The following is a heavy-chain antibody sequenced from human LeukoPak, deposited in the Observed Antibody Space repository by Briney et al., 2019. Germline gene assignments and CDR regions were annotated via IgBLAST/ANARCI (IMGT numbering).Heavy chain of an antibody. Sequence: SETLSLTCAVYGGSITGYYWSWIRQTPGRGLEWVGEIHYTVATSYNPSLKSRATISTDTSKNHFSLRLSSVTAADTAVYYCARGNILTGYCFDFWGQGALVTVSS. V-gene: IGHV4-34*01. J-gene: IGHJ4*02. CDR2: IHYTVAT. CDR3: ARGNILTGYCFDF. D-gene: IGHD3-9*01. CDR1: GGSITGYY.